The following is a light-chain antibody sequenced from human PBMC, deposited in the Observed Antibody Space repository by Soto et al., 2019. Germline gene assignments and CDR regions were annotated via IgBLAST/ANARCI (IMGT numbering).Light chain of an antibody. V-gene: IGKV3-20*01. CDR3: QQYGSSIT. Sequence: EILLTQSPGTLSLSPGERATLSCRASQSVSSTYLAWYQQKPGQAPRLLIYDASTRATGIPDRFSGSGSGTDFTLTISRLEPEDFAVYYCQQYGSSITFGQGTRLEI. J-gene: IGKJ5*01. CDR2: DAS. CDR1: QSVSSTY.